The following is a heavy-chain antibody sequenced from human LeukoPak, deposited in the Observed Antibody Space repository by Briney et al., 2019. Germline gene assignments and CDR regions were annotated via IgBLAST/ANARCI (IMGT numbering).Heavy chain of an antibody. Sequence: GRSLRLSCAASGFTFSDYFMCWIRQAPGKGLEWVSCIRTIGNTIYYADSMKGRFTISRDDAQNSLYLQMNSLRAEDTAVYYCARVSSSGYGISSGLAYWGQGTLVTVSS. J-gene: IGHJ4*02. D-gene: IGHD3-9*01. CDR1: GFTFSDYF. CDR3: ARVSSSGYGISSGLAY. CDR2: IRTIGNTI. V-gene: IGHV3-11*01.